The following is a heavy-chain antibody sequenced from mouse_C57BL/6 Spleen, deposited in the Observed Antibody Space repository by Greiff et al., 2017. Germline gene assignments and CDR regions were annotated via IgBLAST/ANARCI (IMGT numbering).Heavy chain of an antibody. V-gene: IGHV5-9-1*02. Sequence: EVQGVESGEGLVKPGGSLKLSCAASGFTFSSYAMSWVRQTPEKRLEWVAYISSGGDYIYYADTVKGRFTISRDNARNTLYLQMSSLKSEDTAMYYCTREGYDYSVGAYWGQGTLVTVSA. CDR2: ISSGGDYI. CDR1: GFTFSSYA. D-gene: IGHD2-4*01. CDR3: TREGYDYSVGAY. J-gene: IGHJ3*01.